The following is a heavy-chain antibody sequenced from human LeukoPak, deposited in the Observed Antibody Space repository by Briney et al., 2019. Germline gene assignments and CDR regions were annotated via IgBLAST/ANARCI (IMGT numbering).Heavy chain of an antibody. CDR3: ARVEKSSGSYYSASPDY. Sequence: SQTLSLTCSVSGGSISSGGSYWSWIRQPPGKGLEWIGYIYHSGTTYYNPSLKSRVTISVDTSKNQFSLKLSSVTAADTAIYYCARVEKSSGSYYSASPDYWGQGTLVTVSS. CDR1: GGSISSGGSY. CDR2: IYHSGTT. V-gene: IGHV4-31*03. J-gene: IGHJ4*02. D-gene: IGHD3-10*01.